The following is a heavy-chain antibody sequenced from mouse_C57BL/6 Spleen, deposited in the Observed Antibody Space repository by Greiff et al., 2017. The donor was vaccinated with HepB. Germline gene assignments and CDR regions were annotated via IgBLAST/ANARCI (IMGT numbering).Heavy chain of an antibody. J-gene: IGHJ4*01. V-gene: IGHV1-69*01. CDR1: GYTFTSYW. CDR2: IDPSDSYT. Sequence: VQLQQPGAELVMPGASVKLSCKASGYTFTSYWMHWVKQRPGQGLEWIGEIDPSDSYTNYNQKFKGKSTLTVDKSSSTAYMQPSSLTSEDSAVYYCARGYYGSFYAMDYWGQGTSVTVSS. D-gene: IGHD1-1*01. CDR3: ARGYYGSFYAMDY.